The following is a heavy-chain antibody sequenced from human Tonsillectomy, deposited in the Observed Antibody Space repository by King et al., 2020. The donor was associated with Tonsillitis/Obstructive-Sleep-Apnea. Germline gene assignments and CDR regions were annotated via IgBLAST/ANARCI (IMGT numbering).Heavy chain of an antibody. CDR1: GYSFTSYW. J-gene: IGHJ6*02. CDR3: ASAGGYYSGMDV. CDR2: IDPSDSYI. D-gene: IGHD3-10*01. Sequence: QLVQSGAEVKKPGESLRISCKGSGYSFTSYWISWVRQMPGKGLEWMGRIDPSDSYIDYSPSFQGHVTISADKSISTAYLQWSSLKASDTAMYYCASAGGYYSGMDVCGHGTTVTVSS. V-gene: IGHV5-10-1*03.